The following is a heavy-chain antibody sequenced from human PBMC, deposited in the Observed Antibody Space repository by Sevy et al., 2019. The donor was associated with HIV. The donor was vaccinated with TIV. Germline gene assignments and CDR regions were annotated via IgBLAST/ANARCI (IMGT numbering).Heavy chain of an antibody. Sequence: GGSLRLSCAASGFPFISYSMDWVRQAPGKGLEWVSSISSSSSYIYYADSVKGRFTISRDNAKNSLYLQMNSLRAEDTAVYDCARCHTNRYRSNCYSHLWGRGTLVTVSS. CDR1: GFPFISYS. CDR3: ARCHTNRYRSNCYSHL. CDR2: ISSSSSYI. J-gene: IGHJ2*01. D-gene: IGHD6-13*01. V-gene: IGHV3-21*01.